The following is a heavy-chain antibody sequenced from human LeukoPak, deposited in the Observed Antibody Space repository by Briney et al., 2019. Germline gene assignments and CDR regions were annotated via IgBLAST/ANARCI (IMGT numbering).Heavy chain of an antibody. CDR2: ISAYNGNT. D-gene: IGHD3-3*01. Sequence: ASVKVSCKASGYTFTSYGISWVRQAPGQGLEWKGWISAYNGNTNYAQKLQGRVTMTTDTSTSTAYMELRSLRSDDTAVYYCARAKPYDFWSGPLYFDYWGQGTLVTVSS. V-gene: IGHV1-18*01. J-gene: IGHJ4*02. CDR1: GYTFTSYG. CDR3: ARAKPYDFWSGPLYFDY.